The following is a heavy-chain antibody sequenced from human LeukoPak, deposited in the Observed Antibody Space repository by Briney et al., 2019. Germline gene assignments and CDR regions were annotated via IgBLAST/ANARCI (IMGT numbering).Heavy chain of an antibody. CDR3: ARGPPYYDILTGYWKEGYYFDY. J-gene: IGHJ4*02. CDR1: GFTFSSYS. CDR2: ISSSSSYI. Sequence: GGSLRLSCAASGFTFSSYSMNWVRQAPGKGLEWVSSISSSSSYIYYADSVKGRFTISRDNAKNSLYLQMNSLRAEDTAVYYCARGPPYYDILTGYWKEGYYFDYWGQGTLVTVSS. V-gene: IGHV3-21*01. D-gene: IGHD3-9*01.